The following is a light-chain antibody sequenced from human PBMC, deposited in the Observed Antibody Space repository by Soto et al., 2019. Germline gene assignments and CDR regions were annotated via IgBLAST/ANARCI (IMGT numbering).Light chain of an antibody. V-gene: IGKV3-20*01. CDR3: QQYGSSPLT. CDR1: QSVSSY. J-gene: IGKJ4*01. CDR2: GAS. Sequence: EIVLTQSPATLSLSPGERATLSCRASQSVSSYLAWYQQKPGQAPRLLIYGASSRATGITDRFSGSGSGTDFTLTISRLEPEDFAVYYCQQYGSSPLTFGGGTRWIS.